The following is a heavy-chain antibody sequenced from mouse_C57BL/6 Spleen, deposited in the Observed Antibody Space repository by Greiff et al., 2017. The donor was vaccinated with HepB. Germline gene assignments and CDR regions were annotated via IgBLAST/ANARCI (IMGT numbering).Heavy chain of an antibody. J-gene: IGHJ2*01. Sequence: VQLQQSGTVLARPGASVKMSCKTSGYTFTSYWMHWVKQRPGQGLEWIGAIYPGNSDTSYNQKFKGKAKLTAVTSASTAYMELSSLTNEDSAVYYCTLITTVVEGFFDYWGQGTTLTVSS. CDR3: TLITTVVEGFFDY. D-gene: IGHD1-1*01. CDR1: GYTFTSYW. V-gene: IGHV1-5*01. CDR2: IYPGNSDT.